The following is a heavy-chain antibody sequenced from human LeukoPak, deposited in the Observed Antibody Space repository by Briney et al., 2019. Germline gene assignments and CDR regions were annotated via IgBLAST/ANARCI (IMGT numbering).Heavy chain of an antibody. CDR1: GGSVSSGSYY. CDR2: IHYSGST. D-gene: IGHD6-19*01. CDR3: ARDKGYSSGWAVFDY. Sequence: SETLSLTCTVSGGSVSSGSYYWSWIRQPPGKGLEWIGYIHYSGSTNYNPSLKSRVTISVDTSKSQFSLKLSSVTAADTAVYYCARDKGYSSGWAVFDYWGQGTLVTVSS. J-gene: IGHJ4*02. V-gene: IGHV4-61*01.